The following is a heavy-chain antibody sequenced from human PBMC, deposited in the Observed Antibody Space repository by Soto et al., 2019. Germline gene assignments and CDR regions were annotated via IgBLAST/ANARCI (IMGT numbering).Heavy chain of an antibody. D-gene: IGHD6-6*01. Sequence: QVQLVQSGAEVKKPGSSVKVSCKASGGTFSSYAIRWVRQAPGQGLEWMGGITPIFGAADYAQKLQGRVTITADESTSTAYMELSSLISEDTAVYYCARHGIAARPIAWFDPWGQGTMVTVSS. CDR3: ARHGIAARPIAWFDP. CDR1: GGTFSSYA. J-gene: IGHJ5*02. V-gene: IGHV1-69*12. CDR2: ITPIFGAA.